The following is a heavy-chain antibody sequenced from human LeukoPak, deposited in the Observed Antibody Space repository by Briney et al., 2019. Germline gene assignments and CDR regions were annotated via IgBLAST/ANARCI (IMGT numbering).Heavy chain of an antibody. V-gene: IGHV4-59*08. CDR3: VGGSYYGGYWCFDY. Sequence: SETLSLTCTVSGGSISSYYWSWIRQPPAKGLEWIGYIYYSGSTNYNPSLKSRVTISVDTSKNQFSLKLSSVTAADTAVYYCVGGSYYGGYWCFDYWGQGTLVTVSS. D-gene: IGHD1-26*01. J-gene: IGHJ4*02. CDR2: IYYSGST. CDR1: GGSISSYY.